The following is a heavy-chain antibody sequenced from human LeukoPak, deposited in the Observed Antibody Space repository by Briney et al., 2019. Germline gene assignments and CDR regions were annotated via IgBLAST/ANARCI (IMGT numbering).Heavy chain of an antibody. CDR3: WASGSYYRTLDY. CDR2: INHSGST. V-gene: IGHV4-34*01. CDR1: GGSFSGYY. J-gene: IGHJ4*02. D-gene: IGHD3-10*01. Sequence: PSETLSLTCAVYGGSFSGYYWSWIRHPPGKGLEWIGEINHSGSTNYNPSLKSRVTISVDTSKNQFSLKLSSVTAADTAVYYCWASGSYYRTLDYWGQGTLVTVSS.